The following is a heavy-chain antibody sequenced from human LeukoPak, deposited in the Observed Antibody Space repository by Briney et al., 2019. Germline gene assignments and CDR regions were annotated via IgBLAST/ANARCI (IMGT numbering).Heavy chain of an antibody. CDR1: GFTFSSYG. D-gene: IGHD3-3*01. V-gene: IGHV3-30*02. CDR3: AKQAYYDFWSGEPYYMDV. J-gene: IGHJ6*03. CDR2: IRYDGSNK. Sequence: GGSLRLSCAASGFTFSSYGMHWVRQAPGKGLEWVAFIRYDGSNKYYADSVKGRFTISRDNSKNTLYLQMNSLGAEDTAVYYCAKQAYYDFWSGEPYYMDVWGKGTTVTVSS.